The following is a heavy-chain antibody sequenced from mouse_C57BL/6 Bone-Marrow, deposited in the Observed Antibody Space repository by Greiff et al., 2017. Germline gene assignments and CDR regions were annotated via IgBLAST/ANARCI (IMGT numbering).Heavy chain of an antibody. V-gene: IGHV1-82*01. CDR3: AMYGNYEDAMDY. Sequence: VQGVESGPELVKPGASVKISCKASGYAFSSSWMNWVKQRPGKGLEWIGRIYPGDGDTNYNGKFKGKATLTADKSSSTAYMHLSSLTSEDSAVYFCAMYGNYEDAMDYWGQGTSVTVSS. J-gene: IGHJ4*01. CDR1: GYAFSSSW. D-gene: IGHD2-10*02. CDR2: IYPGDGDT.